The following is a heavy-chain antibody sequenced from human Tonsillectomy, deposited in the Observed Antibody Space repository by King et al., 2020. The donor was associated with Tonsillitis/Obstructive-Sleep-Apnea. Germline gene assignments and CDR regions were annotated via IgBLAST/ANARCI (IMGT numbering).Heavy chain of an antibody. CDR1: GYTFTSYG. Sequence: VQLVESGAEVKKPGASVKVSCKASGYTFTSYGISWVRQAPGQGLEWMGWISAYNGNTNYAQKLQGRVTMTTDTSTSTAYMELRSLRSDDTAVYYCARTKDYSNYGGYYYYYMDVWGKGTTVTVSS. CDR2: ISAYNGNT. V-gene: IGHV1-18*01. J-gene: IGHJ6*03. CDR3: ARTKDYSNYGGYYYYYMDV. D-gene: IGHD4-11*01.